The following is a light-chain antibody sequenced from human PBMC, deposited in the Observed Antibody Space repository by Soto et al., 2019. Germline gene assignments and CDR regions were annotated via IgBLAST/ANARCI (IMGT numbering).Light chain of an antibody. V-gene: IGKV3-15*01. J-gene: IGKJ1*01. CDR1: QSVSSD. CDR3: QQHNNWPGT. Sequence: EIVMTQSPATLSVSPGERATLSCRASQSVSSDLAWYQQKPGQAPRHLIYGSSTRSTGMPARFSGSGSGTELTLPIISLQSEDFAVSYCQQHNNWPGTFGQGTKVDIK. CDR2: GSS.